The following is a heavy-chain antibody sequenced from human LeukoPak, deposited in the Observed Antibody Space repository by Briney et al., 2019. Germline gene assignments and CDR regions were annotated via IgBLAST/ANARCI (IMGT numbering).Heavy chain of an antibody. J-gene: IGHJ5*02. CDR1: GFTFSSYA. CDR3: ARDPNYYGSGSDNWFDP. D-gene: IGHD3-10*01. CDR2: ISGSGGST. Sequence: PGGSLRLSCAASGFTFSSYAMSWVRQAPGKGLEWVSAISGSGGSTYYADSVKGRFTISRDNSKNTLYLQMNSLRAEDMAVYYCARDPNYYGSGSDNWFDPWGQGTLVTASS. V-gene: IGHV3-23*01.